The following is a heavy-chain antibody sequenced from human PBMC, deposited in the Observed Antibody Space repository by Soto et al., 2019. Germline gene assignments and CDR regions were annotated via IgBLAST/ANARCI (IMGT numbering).Heavy chain of an antibody. J-gene: IGHJ1*01. CDR1: GFTFNNYA. D-gene: IGHD6-19*01. V-gene: IGHV3-23*01. CDR2: ISGDGGAT. Sequence: GGSLRLSCAASGFTFNNYAMNWVRQAPGEGLEWVSVISGDGGATYHADSVKGRFTISRDNSKNILYLQMNSLRAEDTAVYYCASGTSTAGLYIWGQGTLVTVSS. CDR3: ASGTSTAGLYI.